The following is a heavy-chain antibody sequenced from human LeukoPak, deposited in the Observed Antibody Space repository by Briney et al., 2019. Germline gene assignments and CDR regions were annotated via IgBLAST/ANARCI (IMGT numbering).Heavy chain of an antibody. CDR2: IYPGDSDT. CDR3: ARQGSGAVARFSWEH. CDR1: GYSLTSYR. Sequence: GESLKISCKGSGYSLTSYRIGWVRQMPGKGLEWMGIIYPGDSDTRYSPSFQGQVTISADKSISTAYLQWSSLKASDTAMYYCARQGSGAVARFSWEHWGQGTLVTVSS. D-gene: IGHD3-10*01. V-gene: IGHV5-51*01. J-gene: IGHJ1*01.